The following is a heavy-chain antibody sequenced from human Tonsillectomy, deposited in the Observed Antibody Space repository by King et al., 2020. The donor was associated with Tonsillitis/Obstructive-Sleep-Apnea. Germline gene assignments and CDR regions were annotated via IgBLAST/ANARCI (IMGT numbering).Heavy chain of an antibody. CDR1: GFSLSTSGVG. V-gene: IGHV2-5*02. J-gene: IGHJ5*02. D-gene: IGHD6-13*01. CDR2: IYWDDDK. CDR3: APTPIAAAGTWFDP. Sequence: TLQESGPTLVKPTQTLTLTCTFSGFSLSTSGVGVGWIRQPPGKALEWLALIYWDDDKRYSPSLKSRLTITKDTSKNQVVLTMTNMDPVDTATYYCAPTPIAAAGTWFDPWGQGTLVTVSS.